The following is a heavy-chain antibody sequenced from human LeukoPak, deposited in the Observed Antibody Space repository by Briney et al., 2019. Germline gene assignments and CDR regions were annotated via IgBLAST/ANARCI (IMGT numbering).Heavy chain of an antibody. CDR1: GYTFTSYG. V-gene: IGHV1-18*01. CDR2: ISAYNGNT. J-gene: IGHJ6*02. D-gene: IGHD1-1*01. Sequence: ASVKVSCKASGYTFTSYGISWVRQAPGQGLEWMGWISAYNGNTNYAQKLQGRVTMTTDTSTSTAYMELRGLRSDDTAVYYCARDRLVELEPRGYYGMDVWGQGTTVTVSS. CDR3: ARDRLVELEPRGYYGMDV.